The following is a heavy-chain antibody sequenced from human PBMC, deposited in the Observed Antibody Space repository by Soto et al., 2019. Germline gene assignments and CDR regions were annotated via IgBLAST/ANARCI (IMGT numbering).Heavy chain of an antibody. CDR3: ALAAAGTGLFDY. Sequence: SETLSLTCTVSGGSISSYYWSWIRQPPGKGLEWIGYIYYSGSTNYNPSLKSRVTISVDTSKNQFSLKLSSVTAADTAVYYCALAAAGTGLFDYWGQGTLVTVSS. V-gene: IGHV4-59*01. D-gene: IGHD6-13*01. J-gene: IGHJ4*02. CDR2: IYYSGST. CDR1: GGSISSYY.